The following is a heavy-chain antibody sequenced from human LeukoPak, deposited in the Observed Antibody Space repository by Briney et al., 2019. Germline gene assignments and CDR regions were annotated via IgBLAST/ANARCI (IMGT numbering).Heavy chain of an antibody. CDR3: ARGDLEVKALDY. CDR2: IIPIFGTA. CDR1: GGTFSSYA. V-gene: IGHV1-69*05. Sequence: SVKVSCKASGGTFSSYAISWVRQAPGQGLGWMGGIIPIFGTANYAQKFQGRVTITTDESTSTAYMELSSLRSEDTAVYYCARGDLEVKALDYWGQGTLVTVSS. D-gene: IGHD4-23*01. J-gene: IGHJ4*02.